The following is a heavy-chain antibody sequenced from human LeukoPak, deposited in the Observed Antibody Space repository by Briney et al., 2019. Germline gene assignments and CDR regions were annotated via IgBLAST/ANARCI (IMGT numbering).Heavy chain of an antibody. V-gene: IGHV4-34*01. Sequence: PLETLSLTCAVYGGSFSGYYWSWIRQPPGKGLEWIGEINHSGSTNYNPSLKSRVTISVDTSKNQFSLKLSSVTAADTAVYYCARVLAVAGRYDAFDIWGQGTMVTVSS. D-gene: IGHD6-19*01. CDR2: INHSGST. J-gene: IGHJ3*02. CDR1: GGSFSGYY. CDR3: ARVLAVAGRYDAFDI.